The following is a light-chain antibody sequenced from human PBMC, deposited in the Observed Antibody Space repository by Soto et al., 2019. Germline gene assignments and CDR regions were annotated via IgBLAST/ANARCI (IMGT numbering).Light chain of an antibody. CDR1: SSDVGDYNY. Sequence: QSALTQPPSVSGSPGQSVTISCTGTSSDVGDYNYVSWYQQHPGKAPKFIIYEVSKRPSGVPDRFSGSKSGNTASLTISGLQAEDEADYYCCSYAGTYTVVFGGGTKLTVL. J-gene: IGLJ2*01. V-gene: IGLV2-11*01. CDR2: EVS. CDR3: CSYAGTYTVV.